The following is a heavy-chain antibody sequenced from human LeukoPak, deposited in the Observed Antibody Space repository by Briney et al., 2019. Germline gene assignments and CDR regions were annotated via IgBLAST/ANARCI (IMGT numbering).Heavy chain of an antibody. J-gene: IGHJ4*02. V-gene: IGHV1-69*05. D-gene: IGHD3-3*01. Sequence: EASVKVSCKDSGGTFSSYAISWVRQAPGQGREGMGEIIPILGTADYAQKFHGRVTITTDESTSTAYMELSSLRSEDAAVYYCAREGIRYDFVFYYWGQGTLVTVSS. CDR3: AREGIRYDFVFYY. CDR1: GGTFSSYA. CDR2: IIPILGTA.